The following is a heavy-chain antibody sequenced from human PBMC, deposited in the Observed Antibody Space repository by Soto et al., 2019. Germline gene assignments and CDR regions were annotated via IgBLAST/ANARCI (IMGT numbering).Heavy chain of an antibody. J-gene: IGHJ6*02. CDR2: IDPSDSYS. CDR3: ATPGAVAGHFGLDV. Sequence: PGESLKLSYAYTFTNKWISWVRQMPGKGLEWMGRIDPSDSYSKYSPSFQGHVTFSVDKSVTTAYLQWSSLRASDTAVYYCATPGAVAGHFGLDVWGQGTSVTSP. V-gene: IGHV5-10-1*01. D-gene: IGHD6-19*01. CDR1: AYTFTNKW.